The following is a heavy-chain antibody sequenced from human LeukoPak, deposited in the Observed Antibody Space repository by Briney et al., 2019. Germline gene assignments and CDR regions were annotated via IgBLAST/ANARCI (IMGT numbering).Heavy chain of an antibody. CDR3: VRPSLNDYADFQH. Sequence: GALRLCCAASEFQFNIHEMNWVRQAPGKGLEWISYISTNGLTAEYADSVRGRFIISRDNAKNSLFLQMNSLRVEDTAVYYCVRPSLNDYADFQHWGQGTLVTVSS. J-gene: IGHJ1*01. CDR1: EFQFNIHE. D-gene: IGHD4-17*01. CDR2: ISTNGLTA. V-gene: IGHV3-48*03.